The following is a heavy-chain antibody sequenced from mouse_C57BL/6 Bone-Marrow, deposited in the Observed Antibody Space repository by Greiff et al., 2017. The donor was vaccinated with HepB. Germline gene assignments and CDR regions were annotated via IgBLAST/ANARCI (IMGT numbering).Heavy chain of an antibody. CDR1: GFTFNTYA. CDR2: IRSKSSNYAT. J-gene: IGHJ1*03. CDR3: VRDSYYGNGWYFDV. V-gene: IGHV10-3*01. Sequence: DVQLVESGGGLVQPKGSLKLSCAASGFTFNTYAMHWVRQAPGKGLEWVARIRSKSSNYATYYADSVKDRFTISRDDSQSMLYLQMNNLKTEDTAMYYCVRDSYYGNGWYFDVWGTGTTVTVSS. D-gene: IGHD2-1*01.